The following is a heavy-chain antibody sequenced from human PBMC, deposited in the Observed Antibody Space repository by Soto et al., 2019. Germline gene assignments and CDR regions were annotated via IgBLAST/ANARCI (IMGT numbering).Heavy chain of an antibody. Sequence: EVQLLESGGGLVQPGGSLRLSCAASGFTFSSYAMSWVRQAPGTGLEWVSAISGSGGSAYYADSVKGRFTISRDNSKNTLYLQMNSLRAEDTAVYYCASPYYYDSSGDNWFDPWGQGTLVTVSS. J-gene: IGHJ5*02. CDR3: ASPYYYDSSGDNWFDP. V-gene: IGHV3-23*01. CDR2: ISGSGGSA. CDR1: GFTFSSYA. D-gene: IGHD3-22*01.